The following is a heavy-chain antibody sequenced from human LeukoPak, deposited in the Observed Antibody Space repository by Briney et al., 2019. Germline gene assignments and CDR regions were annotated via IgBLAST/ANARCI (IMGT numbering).Heavy chain of an antibody. V-gene: IGHV3-7*01. D-gene: IGHD2-15*01. CDR3: ARPDRVVVMFDY. CDR2: IKQDGRDE. CDR1: RFTLSSYW. J-gene: IGHJ4*02. Sequence: GGALRLSPAPSRFTLSSYWMSWVRPAPRKGREWVANIKQDGRDEEYVDPVEGRFSISRDNANNSLYLQRNSLRVEDAAVYYCARPDRVVVMFDYGGQGTLVTVSS.